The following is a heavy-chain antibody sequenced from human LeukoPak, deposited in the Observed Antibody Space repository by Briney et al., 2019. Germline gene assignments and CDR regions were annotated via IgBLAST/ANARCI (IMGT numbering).Heavy chain of an antibody. D-gene: IGHD3-22*01. J-gene: IGHJ4*02. V-gene: IGHV4-34*01. CDR3: ARGLTYDSSGYLGTFDY. CDR2: INHSGST. Sequence: SETLSLTCAVYGGSFSGYYWSWIRRPPGKGLEWIGEINHSGSTNYNPSLKSRVTISVDTSKNQFSLKLSSVTAADTAVYYCARGLTYDSSGYLGTFDYWGQGTLVTVSS. CDR1: GGSFSGYY.